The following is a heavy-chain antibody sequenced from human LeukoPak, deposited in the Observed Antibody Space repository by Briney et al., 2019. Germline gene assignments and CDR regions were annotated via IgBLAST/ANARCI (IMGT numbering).Heavy chain of an antibody. J-gene: IGHJ2*01. D-gene: IGHD2-21*02. CDR1: GFTLSSYW. Sequence: GGSLRLFCAASGFTLSSYWMSWVRQAPGKGREWVANIKQDGSEKYYVDSVKGRFTISRDNAKNSLYLQMNSLRAEDTAVYYCARSVVPDFWGRGTLVTVSS. CDR3: ARSVVPDF. V-gene: IGHV3-7*03. CDR2: IKQDGSEK.